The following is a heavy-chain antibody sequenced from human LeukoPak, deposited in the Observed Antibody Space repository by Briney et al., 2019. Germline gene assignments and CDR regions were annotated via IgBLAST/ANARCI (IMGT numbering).Heavy chain of an antibody. V-gene: IGHV1-3*03. CDR2: INGGNGDT. J-gene: IGHJ5*02. Sequence: ASVKVSCKASGYTFSNHEIHWVRQAPGQSLEWMGGINGGNGDTKYSQELQGRVTISRDTSANTAYMELSSLRSEDTAVYYCARGHPDTAYDSSGYAWGQGTLVTVSS. CDR3: ARGHPDTAYDSSGYA. CDR1: GYTFSNHE. D-gene: IGHD3-22*01.